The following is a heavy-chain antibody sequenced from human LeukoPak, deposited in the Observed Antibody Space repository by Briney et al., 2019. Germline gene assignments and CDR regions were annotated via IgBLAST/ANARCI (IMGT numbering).Heavy chain of an antibody. CDR1: GCTFSSYT. J-gene: IGHJ6*03. CDR3: ARVPCSSTSCYRYYYYVDV. D-gene: IGHD2-2*01. Sequence: SVKVSCTASGCTFSSYTISWVRQAPGQGLEWMGMIIPILGISNYAQKFQGRVTITADNSTSTAYMELSSLRSEDTAVYYCARVPCSSTSCYRYYYYVDVWGKGTTVTVSS. CDR2: IIPILGIS. V-gene: IGHV1-69*02.